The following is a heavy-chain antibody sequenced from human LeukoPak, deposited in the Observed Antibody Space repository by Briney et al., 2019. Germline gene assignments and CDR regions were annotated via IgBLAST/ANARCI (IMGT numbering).Heavy chain of an antibody. D-gene: IGHD5-18*01. J-gene: IGHJ4*02. V-gene: IGHV3-48*01. CDR2: INSINAV. CDR3: ARVSARGYDY. CDR1: GFMFDTYI. Sequence: GGSLRLSCAASGFMFDTYIMTWVRQAPGKGLEWISYINSINAVYHTDSVEGRFSISRDNAKNSLYLQMNSLRVEDTAIYYCARVSARGYDYWGRGTLVTVSS.